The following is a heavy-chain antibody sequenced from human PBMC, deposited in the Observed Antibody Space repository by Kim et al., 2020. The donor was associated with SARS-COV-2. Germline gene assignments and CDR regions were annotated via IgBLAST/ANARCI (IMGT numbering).Heavy chain of an antibody. CDR3: ARVPGVPNGMHV. CDR2: IYSGGDT. Sequence: GGSLRLSCAASGFTVSSDYMSWVRQAPGRGLEWVSVIYSGGDTYYADAVKGRFTISRHNSENAVYLQMNSLGPEDTAVYYCARVPGVPNGMHVWGHGTTVTVSS. J-gene: IGHJ6*02. CDR1: GFTVSSDY. V-gene: IGHV3-53*04.